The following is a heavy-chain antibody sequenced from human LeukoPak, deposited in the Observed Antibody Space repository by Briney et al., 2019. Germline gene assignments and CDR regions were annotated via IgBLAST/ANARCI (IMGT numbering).Heavy chain of an antibody. J-gene: IGHJ1*01. D-gene: IGHD6-19*01. V-gene: IGHV3-30*02. Sequence: GGSLRLSCAASGFTFSSYGMHWVRQAPGKGLEWVAFIRYDGSNKYYADSVKGRFTISRDNSKNTLYLQMNSLRAEDTAVYYCAKMYSSGWYGEYFQHWGQGTLVTVSS. CDR3: AKMYSSGWYGEYFQH. CDR1: GFTFSSYG. CDR2: IRYDGSNK.